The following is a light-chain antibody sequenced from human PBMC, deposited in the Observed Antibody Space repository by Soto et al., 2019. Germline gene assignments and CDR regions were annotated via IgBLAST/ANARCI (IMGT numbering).Light chain of an antibody. Sequence: EIVLTQSPATLSLSPGERATLSCRASQSVGSYLAWYQQKPGQAPRLLIYDASNRATGIPARFSGSGSGTDFTVTISSLEPEDSAVYYCQHRRNRPVMRTFGQGTK. V-gene: IGKV3-11*01. CDR1: QSVGSY. CDR2: DAS. CDR3: QHRRNRPVMRT. J-gene: IGKJ1*01.